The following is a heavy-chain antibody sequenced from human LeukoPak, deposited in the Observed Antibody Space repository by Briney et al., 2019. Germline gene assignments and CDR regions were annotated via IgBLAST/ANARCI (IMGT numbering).Heavy chain of an antibody. CDR3: ARPRYSYGLDAFDI. D-gene: IGHD5-18*01. CDR2: INHSRST. Sequence: SETLSLTCAVYGGSFSGYYWSWIRQPPGKGLEWIGEINHSRSTNYNPSLKSRVTISVDTSKNQFSLKLSSVTAADTAVYYCARPRYSYGLDAFDIWGQGTMVTVSS. V-gene: IGHV4-34*01. J-gene: IGHJ3*02. CDR1: GGSFSGYY.